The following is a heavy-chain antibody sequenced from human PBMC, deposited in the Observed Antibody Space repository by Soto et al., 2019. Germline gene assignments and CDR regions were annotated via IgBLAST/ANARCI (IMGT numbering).Heavy chain of an antibody. D-gene: IGHD3-22*01. J-gene: IGHJ6*02. CDR1: GFTFSSYA. V-gene: IGHV3-23*01. CDR2: ISGSGGST. Sequence: GGSLRLSCAASGFTFSSYAMSWVRQAPGKGLEWVSAISGSGGSTYYADSVKGRFTISRDNSKNTLYLQMNSLRAEDTAVYYCAKEGDSSGNYYYYGMDVWGQGTTVTVSS. CDR3: AKEGDSSGNYYYYGMDV.